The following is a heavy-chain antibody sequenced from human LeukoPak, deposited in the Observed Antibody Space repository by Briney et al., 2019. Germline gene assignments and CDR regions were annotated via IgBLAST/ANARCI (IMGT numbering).Heavy chain of an antibody. D-gene: IGHD3-22*01. Sequence: PSETLSLTCTVSGGSISSYYWSWIRQPPGKGLEWIGYIYYSGSTNYNPSLKSRVTISVDASRNQFSLKLSSVTAADTAVYYCARHASYYYDSSGYPRMDVWGKGTTVTVSS. CDR3: ARHASYYYDSSGYPRMDV. CDR2: IYYSGST. V-gene: IGHV4-59*08. J-gene: IGHJ6*04. CDR1: GGSISSYY.